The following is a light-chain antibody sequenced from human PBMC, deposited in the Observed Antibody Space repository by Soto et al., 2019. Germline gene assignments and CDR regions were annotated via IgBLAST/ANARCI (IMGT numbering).Light chain of an antibody. Sequence: DIQLTQSPSFLSASVGARVTITCRASQGISSYLAWYQQKPGQAPKLLIYAASTLQSGVPSRFSGSGSGTEFTLTNSSLQPEDFATYYCQQLNSYLFTFGPGTKVDIK. CDR3: QQLNSYLFT. J-gene: IGKJ3*01. CDR1: QGISSY. CDR2: AAS. V-gene: IGKV1-9*01.